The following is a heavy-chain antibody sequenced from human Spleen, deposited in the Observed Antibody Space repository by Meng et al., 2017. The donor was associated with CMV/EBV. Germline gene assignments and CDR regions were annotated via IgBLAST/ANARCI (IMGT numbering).Heavy chain of an antibody. D-gene: IGHD3-9*01. CDR1: GVIFSDYA. V-gene: IGHV3-23*01. CDR3: ALPTGYYPKGY. CDR2: IGTSTYDT. J-gene: IGHJ4*02. Sequence: GGSLRLSCAAPGVIFSDYAMSWVRQAPGKGPEWVSGIGTSTYDTYYTESVRGRFTISRDNSKKILYLQMNSLRAEDTAVYYCALPTGYYPKGYWGQGTLVTVSS.